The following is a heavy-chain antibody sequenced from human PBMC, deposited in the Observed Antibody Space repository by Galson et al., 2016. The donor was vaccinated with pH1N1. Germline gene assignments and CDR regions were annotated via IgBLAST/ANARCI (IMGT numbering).Heavy chain of an antibody. V-gene: IGHV4-39*01. CDR1: GDSIRSSSYF. Sequence: ETLSLTCTVSGDSIRSSSYFWGWVRQSPGRGLEWIGSIYYTGSTYYNPSLKSRLTISVDTSKNQFSLILSSVTAADTALYYCARLGRGEWESLLYDWGQGTPVTVSS. J-gene: IGHJ4*02. CDR2: IYYTGST. D-gene: IGHD1-26*01. CDR3: ARLGRGEWESLLYD.